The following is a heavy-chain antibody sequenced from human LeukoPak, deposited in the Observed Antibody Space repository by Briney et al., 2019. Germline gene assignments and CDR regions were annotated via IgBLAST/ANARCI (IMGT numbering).Heavy chain of an antibody. V-gene: IGHV4-34*01. Sequence: SETLSLTCAVYGGSFSGYYWSWIRQPPGKGLEWIGEINHSGSTNYNPSLTSRVTISVDTSKNQFSLKLSSVTAADTAVYYCARGLNDYYDSSGYYYVFDYWGQGTLVTVSS. CDR1: GGSFSGYY. J-gene: IGHJ4*02. D-gene: IGHD3-22*01. CDR2: INHSGST. CDR3: ARGLNDYYDSSGYYYVFDY.